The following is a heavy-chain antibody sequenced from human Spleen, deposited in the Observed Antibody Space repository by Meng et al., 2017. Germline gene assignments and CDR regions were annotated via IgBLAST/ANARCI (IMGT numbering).Heavy chain of an antibody. D-gene: IGHD7-27*01. CDR1: GFTFSSYA. CDR2: ISYDGSNR. CDR3: AKGYSGEGKYFDH. V-gene: IGHV3-30*07. Sequence: GESLKISCAASGFTFSSYAMHWVRQAPGKGLEWVAVISYDGSNRNYADSVKGRFTISRDNSKNTLFAQMNSLRAEDTAVYFCAKGYSGEGKYFDHWGQGTLVTVSS. J-gene: IGHJ4*02.